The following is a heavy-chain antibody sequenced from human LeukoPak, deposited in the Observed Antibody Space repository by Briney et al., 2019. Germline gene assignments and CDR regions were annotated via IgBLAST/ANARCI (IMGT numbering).Heavy chain of an antibody. Sequence: SETLSLTCTVSGDSISSGDYYWSWIRQPPGKGLEWIAYIYHTGSTYYNPPLRSRVIISVDTSKNQFSLKLSSMTAADMAVYYCARVDGPFDIWGQGTMVTVSS. CDR2: IYHTGST. CDR3: ARVDGPFDI. D-gene: IGHD5-24*01. V-gene: IGHV4-30-4*08. J-gene: IGHJ3*02. CDR1: GDSISSGDYY.